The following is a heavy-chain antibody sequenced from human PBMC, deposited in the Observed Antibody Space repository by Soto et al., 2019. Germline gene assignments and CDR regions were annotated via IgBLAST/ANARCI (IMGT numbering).Heavy chain of an antibody. J-gene: IGHJ6*02. V-gene: IGHV3-9*01. CDR3: AIVDGYGMDV. Sequence: EVQLVESGGGLVQPGRSLRLSCAASGFTFDDYAMHWVRQVPGKGLEWVSGISWNSGSIGYADSVKGRFTISRDNAKNSLHLQMNSLRAEDTALYYCAIVDGYGMDVWGQGTTVTVS. CDR2: ISWNSGSI. CDR1: GFTFDDYA.